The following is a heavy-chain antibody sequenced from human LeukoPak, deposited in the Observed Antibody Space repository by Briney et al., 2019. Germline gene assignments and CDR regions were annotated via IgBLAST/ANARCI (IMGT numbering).Heavy chain of an antibody. V-gene: IGHV5-51*01. CDR1: GYSFTSYW. Sequence: GESLKISCKGSGYSFTSYWIGWVRQMPGKGLEWMGIIYPGDSDTRYSPSFQGRVTISVDKSISTAYLQWTGLKSSDSAMYYCARRGYYYYGMDVWGQGTTVTVSS. J-gene: IGHJ6*02. CDR3: ARRGYYYYGMDV. CDR2: IYPGDSDT.